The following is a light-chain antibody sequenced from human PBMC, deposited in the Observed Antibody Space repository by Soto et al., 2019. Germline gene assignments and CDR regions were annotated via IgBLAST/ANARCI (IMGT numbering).Light chain of an antibody. CDR2: EAS. CDR3: QQSYSSSPIT. J-gene: IGKJ5*01. Sequence: DIQMTQSPSSLSASVGDRVTITCRASQTSATYINWYQQKSGSAPRLLIYEASGLQSGVPSRFSGSGSGTDFTLTIDSLRPEDFASYYCQQSYSSSPITFGPGTRREIK. CDR1: QTSATY. V-gene: IGKV1-39*01.